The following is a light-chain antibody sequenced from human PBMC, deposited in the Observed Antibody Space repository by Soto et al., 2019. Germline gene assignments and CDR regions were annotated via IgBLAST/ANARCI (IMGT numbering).Light chain of an antibody. Sequence: EIVLTQSPGTLSLSPGERVTLSCRASQTVSSSYLAWYQQKPGQAPRFVIYGASRRATGIPDRFSGSGSGTDFTLTISRLEPEDFAVYYCQQYGRSPYTFGQGTKLEIK. CDR1: QTVSSSY. J-gene: IGKJ2*01. CDR3: QQYGRSPYT. V-gene: IGKV3-20*01. CDR2: GAS.